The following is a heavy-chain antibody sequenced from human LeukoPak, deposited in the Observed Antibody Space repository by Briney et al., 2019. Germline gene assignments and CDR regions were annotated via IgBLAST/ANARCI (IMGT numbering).Heavy chain of an antibody. D-gene: IGHD6-13*01. Sequence: SETLSLTCTVSGGSISSSSCYWGWIRQPPGKGLEWIGSIYYSGSTYYNPSLKSRVTISVDTSKNQFSLKLSSVTAADTAVYYCARLGQSSSWYHFDYWGQGTLVTVSS. CDR3: ARLGQSSSWYHFDY. CDR1: GGSISSSSCY. V-gene: IGHV4-39*01. CDR2: IYYSGST. J-gene: IGHJ4*02.